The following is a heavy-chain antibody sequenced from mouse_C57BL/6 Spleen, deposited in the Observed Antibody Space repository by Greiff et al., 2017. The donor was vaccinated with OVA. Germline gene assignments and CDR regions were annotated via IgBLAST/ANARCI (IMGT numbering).Heavy chain of an antibody. CDR2: ISYDGSN. J-gene: IGHJ3*01. Sequence: LMESGPGLVKPSQSLSLTCSVTGYSITSGYSWNWIRQFPGNKLEWMGYISYDGSNNYNPSLKNRISITRDTSKNQFFLKLNSVTTEDTATYYCARDGEWFAYWGQGTLVTVSA. V-gene: IGHV3-6*01. CDR3: ARDGEWFAY. CDR1: GYSITSGYS.